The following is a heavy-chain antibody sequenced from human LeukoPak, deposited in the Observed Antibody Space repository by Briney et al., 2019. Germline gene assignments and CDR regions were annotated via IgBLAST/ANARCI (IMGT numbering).Heavy chain of an antibody. J-gene: IGHJ4*02. V-gene: IGHV3-21*01. Sequence: NPGGSLRPSCAASGFTFSRDWMHWVRQAPGKGLEWVSSISSSSYIYYADSVKGRFTISRDNAKNSLYLQMNSLRAEDTAVYYCARYDNNNYWGQGTLVTVSS. D-gene: IGHD3-22*01. CDR2: ISSSSYI. CDR1: GFTFSRDW. CDR3: ARYDNNNY.